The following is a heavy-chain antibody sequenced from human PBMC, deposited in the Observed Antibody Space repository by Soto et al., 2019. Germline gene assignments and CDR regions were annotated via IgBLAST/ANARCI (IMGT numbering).Heavy chain of an antibody. CDR2: IIPILGIA. J-gene: IGHJ4*02. CDR1: GGTYSGYT. D-gene: IGHD4-17*01. V-gene: IGHV1-69*02. CDR3: ASHYGDTRGIDY. Sequence: SVKVSCKASGGTYSGYTISWVRQAPGQGLEWMGRIIPILGIANYAQKFQGRVTITADKSTSTAYMELSSLRSEDTAVYYCASHYGDTRGIDYWGQGTLVTVSS.